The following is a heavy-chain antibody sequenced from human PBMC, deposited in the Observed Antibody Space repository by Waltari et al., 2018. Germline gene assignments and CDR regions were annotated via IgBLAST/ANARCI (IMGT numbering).Heavy chain of an antibody. D-gene: IGHD1-20*01. Sequence: EVQLVESGGGLVKPGGSLSLSCAASGFPFSSYSMHWVRQAPGKGLEWVSSIISSSSYIYYADSVKGRFTISRDNAKNSLYLQMNSLRAEDTAVYYCARDQVSYYYMDVWGKGTTVTVSS. CDR2: IISSSSYI. V-gene: IGHV3-21*01. CDR1: GFPFSSYS. J-gene: IGHJ6*03. CDR3: ARDQVSYYYMDV.